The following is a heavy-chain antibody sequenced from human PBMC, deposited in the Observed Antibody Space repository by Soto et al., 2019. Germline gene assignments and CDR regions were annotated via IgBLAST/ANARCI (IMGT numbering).Heavy chain of an antibody. V-gene: IGHV1-18*01. CDR2: TSPYDGDT. CDR3: ARDHGGSYQADSFDP. Sequence: QVQLVQSGVEVKKPGASVKVSCKASGYTFTTYGINWVRQAPGQGLEWMGWTSPYDGDTNYARTLPGTVTLTTGTSTTTAYMELRSLRSDDTAIYYCARDHGGSYQADSFDPWGQGTLVIVSS. D-gene: IGHD1-26*01. J-gene: IGHJ5*02. CDR1: GYTFTTYG.